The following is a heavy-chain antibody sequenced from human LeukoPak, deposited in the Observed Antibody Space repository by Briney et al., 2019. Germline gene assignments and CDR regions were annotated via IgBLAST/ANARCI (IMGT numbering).Heavy chain of an antibody. Sequence: PGGSLRLSCTASGFTFSSYAMSWVRQAPGKGLEWVSAISGSGGSTYYADSVKGRFTISRDNSKNTLYLQMNSLRAEDTAVYYCAKLCSGGSCYIDYWGQGTLVTVSS. J-gene: IGHJ4*02. CDR2: ISGSGGST. V-gene: IGHV3-23*01. CDR1: GFTFSSYA. D-gene: IGHD2-15*01. CDR3: AKLCSGGSCYIDY.